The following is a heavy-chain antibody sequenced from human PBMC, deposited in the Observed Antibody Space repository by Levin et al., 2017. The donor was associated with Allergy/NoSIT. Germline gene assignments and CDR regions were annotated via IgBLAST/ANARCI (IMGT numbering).Heavy chain of an antibody. CDR3: AKDPSSHSSSPRPSIYYYGMDV. CDR2: ISYDGSNK. J-gene: IGHJ6*02. Sequence: PGESLKISCAASGFTFSSYGMHWVRQAPGKGLEWVAVISYDGSNKYYADSVKGRFTISRDNSKNTLYLQMNSLRAEDTAVYYCAKDPSSHSSSPRPSIYYYGMDVWGQGTTVTVSS. V-gene: IGHV3-30*18. CDR1: GFTFSSYG. D-gene: IGHD6-6*01.